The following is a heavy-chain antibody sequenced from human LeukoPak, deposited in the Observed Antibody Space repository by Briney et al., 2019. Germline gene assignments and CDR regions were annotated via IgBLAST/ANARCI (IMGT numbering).Heavy chain of an antibody. CDR2: ISAYNGNT. CDR1: GYTFTSYG. CDR3: ARDQTYGDYYYYGMDV. J-gene: IGHJ6*02. Sequence: ASVKVSCKASGYTFTSYGIRWVRQAPGHGLEWMGWISAYNGNTKYAQKIQGRVTMATDPSTSTAYMELRSLRSADTAVYYCARDQTYGDYYYYGMDVWGQGTTVTVSS. D-gene: IGHD4-17*01. V-gene: IGHV1-18*01.